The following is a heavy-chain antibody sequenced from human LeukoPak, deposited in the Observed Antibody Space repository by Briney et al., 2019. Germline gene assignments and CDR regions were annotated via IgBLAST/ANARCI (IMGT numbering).Heavy chain of an antibody. V-gene: IGHV4-34*01. J-gene: IGHJ4*02. D-gene: IGHD3-10*01. CDR2: INHSGST. CDR3: ARGRRSYGSGGLNDY. Sequence: SETLSLTCAVYGGSFSGYYWSWIRQPPGKGLEWIGEINHSGSTNYNPSLKSRVTISVDTSKNQFSLKLSSVTAADTAVYYCARGRRSYGSGGLNDYWGQGTLVTVSS. CDR1: GGSFSGYY.